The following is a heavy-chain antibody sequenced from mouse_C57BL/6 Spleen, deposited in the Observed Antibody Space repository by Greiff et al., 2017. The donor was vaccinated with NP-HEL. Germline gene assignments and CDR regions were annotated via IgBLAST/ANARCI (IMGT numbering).Heavy chain of an antibody. Sequence: EVKLVESGGGLVKPGGSLKLSCAASGFTFSDYGMHWVRQAPEKGLEWVAYISSGSSTIYYADTVKGRFTISRDNAKNTLFLQMTMLRSEDTAMYYCARDGYYVGCFAYWGQGTLVTVSA. V-gene: IGHV5-17*01. D-gene: IGHD2-3*01. CDR1: GFTFSDYG. J-gene: IGHJ3*01. CDR3: ARDGYYVGCFAY. CDR2: ISSGSSTI.